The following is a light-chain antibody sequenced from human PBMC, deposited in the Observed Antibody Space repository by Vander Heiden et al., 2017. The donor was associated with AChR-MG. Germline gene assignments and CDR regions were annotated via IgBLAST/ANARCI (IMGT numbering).Light chain of an antibody. CDR3: GADHGSGSNFLYVV. V-gene: IGLV9-49*01. CDR1: SGYSNYK. CDR2: VGTGGIVG. J-gene: IGLJ2*01. Sequence: QPVLTQPPSASASLGASVTLPCTLSSGYSNYKVDWYQQRPGKGPRFVMRVGTGGIVGSKGDGIPDRFSVLGSGLNRYLTIKNIQEEDESDYHCGADHGSGSNFLYVVFGGGTKLTVL.